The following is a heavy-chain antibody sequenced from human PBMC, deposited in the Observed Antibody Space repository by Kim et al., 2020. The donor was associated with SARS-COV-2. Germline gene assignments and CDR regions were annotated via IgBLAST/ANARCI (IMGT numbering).Heavy chain of an antibody. D-gene: IGHD3-10*01. J-gene: IGHJ6*02. CDR2: IIPMFAAA. V-gene: IGHV1-69*13. CDR1: GGTFSSYA. Sequence: SVKVSCQASGGTFSSYAFSWVRQAPGQGLECMGGIIPMFAAANYAQKFQGRVTFTADDSTSTAYMELSSLGSEDTAIYYCARENGTYYYDSGSYLFDYYYGMDVWGQGTTVTVSS. CDR3: ARENGTYYYDSGSYLFDYYYGMDV.